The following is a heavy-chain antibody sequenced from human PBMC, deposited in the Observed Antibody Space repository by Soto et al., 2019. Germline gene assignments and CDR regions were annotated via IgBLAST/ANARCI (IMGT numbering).Heavy chain of an antibody. Sequence: GGSLRLSCAASGFTFSIYAMSWVRQAPGKGLEWVSAISGSGGSTYYADSVKGRFTISRDNSKNTLYLQMNSLRAEDTAVYYCAKDLLAAPSFDYWGQGTLVTVSS. CDR2: ISGSGGST. CDR3: AKDLLAAPSFDY. J-gene: IGHJ4*02. D-gene: IGHD3-3*02. CDR1: GFTFSIYA. V-gene: IGHV3-23*01.